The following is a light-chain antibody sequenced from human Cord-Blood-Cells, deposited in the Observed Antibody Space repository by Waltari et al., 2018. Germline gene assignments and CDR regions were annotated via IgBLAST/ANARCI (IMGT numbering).Light chain of an antibody. CDR2: GAS. CDR3: QQYNNWPWT. CDR1: QSVSIN. J-gene: IGKJ1*01. V-gene: IGKV3-15*01. Sequence: EIVITQSPATLSVSPGARATLSCRASQSVSINLAWYQQKPGQAPRLLIYGASTRATGIPARFSGSWSGTEFTLTISSLQSEDFAVYYCQQYNNWPWTFGQGTKVEIK.